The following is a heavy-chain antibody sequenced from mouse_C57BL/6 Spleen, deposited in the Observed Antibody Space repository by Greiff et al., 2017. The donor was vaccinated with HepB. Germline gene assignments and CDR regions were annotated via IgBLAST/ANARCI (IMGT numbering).Heavy chain of an antibody. CDR2: ISYDGSN. J-gene: IGHJ2*01. Sequence: EVQLQESGPGLVKPSQSLSLTCSVTGYSITSGYYWNWIRQFPGNKLEWMGYISYDGSNNYNPSLKNRISITRDTSKNQFFLKLNSVTTEDTATYYCARGDDGYLDYWGQGTTLTVSS. CDR1: GYSITSGYY. CDR3: ARGDDGYLDY. V-gene: IGHV3-6*01. D-gene: IGHD2-3*01.